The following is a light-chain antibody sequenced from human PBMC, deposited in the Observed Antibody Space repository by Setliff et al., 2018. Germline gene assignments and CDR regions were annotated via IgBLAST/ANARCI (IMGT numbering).Light chain of an antibody. CDR2: EVS. Sequence: SVLAQPASVSGSPGQSITISCTGTSSDVGGYNYVSWYQQHPGKAPKLMIYEVSNRPSGVSNRFSGSKSGNTASLTISGLQAEDEADYYCNSYTSASTGVFGTGTKVTVL. CDR1: SSDVGGYNY. CDR3: NSYTSASTGV. V-gene: IGLV2-14*01. J-gene: IGLJ1*01.